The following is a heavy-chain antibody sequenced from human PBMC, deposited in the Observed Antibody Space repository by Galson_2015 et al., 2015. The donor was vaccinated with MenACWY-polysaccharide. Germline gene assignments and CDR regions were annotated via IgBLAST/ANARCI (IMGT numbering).Heavy chain of an antibody. CDR1: GYTFTNYD. CDR3: ARGRRDTAVAATAAVFLDY. D-gene: IGHD6-19*01. V-gene: IGHV1-8*01. CDR2: MSPNTAKT. J-gene: IGHJ4*02. Sequence: SVKVSCKASGYTFTNYDINWVRQATGQGLEWMGWMSPNTAKTGYPQKFQGRVTMTRNNSISTAYMELSSLTSEDTAVYYCARGRRDTAVAATAAVFLDYWGQGILVTVSS.